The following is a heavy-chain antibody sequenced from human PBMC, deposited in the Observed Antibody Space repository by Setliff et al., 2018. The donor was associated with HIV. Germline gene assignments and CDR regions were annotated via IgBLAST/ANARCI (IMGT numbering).Heavy chain of an antibody. Sequence: PTLVNPTQTVTLTCTFSGFTVTGGGVGVGWIRQPPGKGLEWLALIFGDDDKRYTPSLRRRLSITKDTSKSQVTLTMTNMDPVDTATYCCAHMNYDLLTGYYTGFDYWGQGILVTVSS. CDR2: IFGDDDK. D-gene: IGHD3-9*01. V-gene: IGHV2-5*02. CDR3: AHMNYDLLTGYYTGFDY. J-gene: IGHJ4*02. CDR1: GFTVTGGGVG.